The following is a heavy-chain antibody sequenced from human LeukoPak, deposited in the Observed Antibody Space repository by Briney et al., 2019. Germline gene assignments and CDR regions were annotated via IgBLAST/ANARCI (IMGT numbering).Heavy chain of an antibody. Sequence: GGSLRLSCAASGFTFSSYSMNWVRQAPGKGLEWVSYIRSSSSDMYYADSVKGRFTISRDNAKNSLYLQMSGLRDEDTAVYYCAGDKDHAFDYWGQGTLVTVSS. CDR2: IRSSSSDM. CDR3: AGDKDHAFDY. J-gene: IGHJ4*02. CDR1: GFTFSSYS. V-gene: IGHV3-48*02.